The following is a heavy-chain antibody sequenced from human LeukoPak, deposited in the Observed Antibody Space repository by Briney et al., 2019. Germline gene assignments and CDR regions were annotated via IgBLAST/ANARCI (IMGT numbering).Heavy chain of an antibody. CDR3: AREYDSSGYLDY. D-gene: IGHD3-22*01. CDR2: IYHSGST. J-gene: IGHJ4*02. CDR1: GGSISSGGYY. Sequence: SETLSLTCTVSGGSISSGGYYWSWIRQHPGKGLEWIGYIYHSGSTYYNPSLKSRVTISVDRSKNQFSLKLSSVTAADTAVYYCAREYDSSGYLDYWGQGTLVTVSS. V-gene: IGHV4-30-2*01.